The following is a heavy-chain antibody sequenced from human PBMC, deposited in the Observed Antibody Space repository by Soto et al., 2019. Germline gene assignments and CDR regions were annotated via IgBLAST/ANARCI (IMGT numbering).Heavy chain of an antibody. CDR1: GFTFSSYA. J-gene: IGHJ4*02. V-gene: IGHV3-23*01. D-gene: IGHD2-2*01. CDR2: ISGSGGST. Sequence: EVQLLESGGGLVQPGGSLRLSCAASGFTFSSYAMSWVRQAPGKGLEWVSAISGSGGSTYYADSVKGRFTISRDNSKNAXYLQMNSLSAEDTAVYYCAKGRGYCSSTSCYVGSDYWGQGTLVTVSS. CDR3: AKGRGYCSSTSCYVGSDY.